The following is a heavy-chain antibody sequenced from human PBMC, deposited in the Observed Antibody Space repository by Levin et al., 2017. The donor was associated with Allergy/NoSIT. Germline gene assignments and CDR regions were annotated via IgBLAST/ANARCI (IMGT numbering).Heavy chain of an antibody. CDR2: ISWNSGSI. CDR3: AKDIRKWELLNGWYFDL. Sequence: PGGSLRLSCAASGFTFDDYAMHWVRQAPGKGLEWVSGISWNSGSIGYADSVKGRFTISRDNAKNSLYLQMNSLRAEDTALYYCAKDIRKWELLNGWYFDLWGRGTLVTVSS. D-gene: IGHD1-26*01. J-gene: IGHJ2*01. V-gene: IGHV3-9*01. CDR1: GFTFDDYA.